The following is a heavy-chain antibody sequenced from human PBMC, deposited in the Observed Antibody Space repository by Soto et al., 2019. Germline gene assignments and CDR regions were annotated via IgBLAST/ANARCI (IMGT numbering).Heavy chain of an antibody. J-gene: IGHJ6*02. V-gene: IGHV1-69*13. CDR2: IIPIFGTA. Sequence: SVKVSCKASGYNFSDYYIHWVRQAPGQGLEWMGGIIPIFGTANYAQKFQGRVTITADESTSTAYMELSSLRAEDTAVYYCAREGSSGYTYYYYYGMDVWGQGTTVTVSS. CDR1: GYNFSDYY. D-gene: IGHD6-19*01. CDR3: AREGSSGYTYYYYYGMDV.